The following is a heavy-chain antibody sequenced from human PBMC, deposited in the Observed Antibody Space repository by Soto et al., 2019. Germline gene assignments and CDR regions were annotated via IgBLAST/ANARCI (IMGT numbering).Heavy chain of an antibody. CDR2: ISWNSGSI. CDR3: AKDSRPPGTRRLDYYYGMDV. Sequence: GGSLRLSCSASGFTFDDYAMHWVRQAPWKALEWVSGISWNSGSIGYADSVKGRFTISRDNAKNSLYLQMNSLRAEDTALYYCAKDSRPPGTRRLDYYYGMDVWGQGTTVTVSS. D-gene: IGHD3-10*01. V-gene: IGHV3-9*01. J-gene: IGHJ6*02. CDR1: GFTFDDYA.